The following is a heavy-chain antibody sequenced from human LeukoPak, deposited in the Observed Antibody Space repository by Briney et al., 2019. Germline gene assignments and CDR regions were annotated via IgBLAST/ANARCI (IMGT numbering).Heavy chain of an antibody. J-gene: IGHJ5*02. D-gene: IGHD3-22*01. V-gene: IGHV4-34*01. Sequence: SETLSLTCAVYGGSFSGYYWSWIRQPPGKGLEWIGEINHSGSTNYNPSLKSRVTISVDTSKNQFSLKLSSVTAADTAVYYCARVRVITMFDPWGQGTLVTVSP. CDR2: INHSGST. CDR1: GGSFSGYY. CDR3: ARVRVITMFDP.